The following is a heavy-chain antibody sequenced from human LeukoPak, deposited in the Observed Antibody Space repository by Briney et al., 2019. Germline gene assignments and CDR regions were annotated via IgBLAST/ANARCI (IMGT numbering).Heavy chain of an antibody. CDR2: IYYSRST. CDR3: ARNSTYYYDRSTYSYFDD. Sequence: PSETLSLTCTVSGDSIRSSSYYWGWIRQPPGKGLEWIGSIYYSRSTHYNPSLKSRVTISVDTSKKQLSLKLSSVTAADTAMYYCARNSTYYYDRSTYSYFDDWGQGTLVTVSS. CDR1: GDSIRSSSYY. D-gene: IGHD3-22*01. J-gene: IGHJ4*02. V-gene: IGHV4-39*01.